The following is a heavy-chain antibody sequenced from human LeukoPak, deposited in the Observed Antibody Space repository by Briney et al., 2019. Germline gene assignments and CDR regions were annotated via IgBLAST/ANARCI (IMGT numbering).Heavy chain of an antibody. J-gene: IGHJ6*02. CDR1: GFTFSNYG. CDR2: IWYDGTNK. Sequence: GGSLRLSCAASGFTFSNYGMHWVRQAPGKGLEWVAVIWYDGTNKYYVDSVKGRFTISRDNSKNTLYLQMNSLRVEDTAVYYCARDWCSSTSCYVSGMDVWGQGTTVTVSS. V-gene: IGHV3-33*01. CDR3: ARDWCSSTSCYVSGMDV. D-gene: IGHD2-2*01.